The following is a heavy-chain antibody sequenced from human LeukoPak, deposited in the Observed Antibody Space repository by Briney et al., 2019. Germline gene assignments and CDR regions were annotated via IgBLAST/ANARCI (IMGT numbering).Heavy chain of an antibody. Sequence: ASVKVSCKASGYTFTSYYMHWVRQAPGQGLEWMGIINPSGGSTNYAQRFQGRVTITADESTSTAYMELSSLRSEDTAVYYCARGRMAGTYVFDYWGQGTLVTVSS. CDR3: ARGRMAGTYVFDY. CDR1: GYTFTSYY. V-gene: IGHV1-46*01. D-gene: IGHD6-19*01. J-gene: IGHJ4*02. CDR2: INPSGGST.